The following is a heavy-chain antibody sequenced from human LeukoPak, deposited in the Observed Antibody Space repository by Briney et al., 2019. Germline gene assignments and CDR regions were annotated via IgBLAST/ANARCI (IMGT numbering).Heavy chain of an antibody. CDR1: GFTFSSYG. CDR2: IWYDGSNK. D-gene: IGHD3-22*01. Sequence: GGSLRLSCAASGFTFSSYGMHWVRQAPGKGLEWVAVIWYDGSNKYYADSVKGRFTISRDNSKNTLYLQMNSLRAEDTAVYYCSSYDSSGYEFDYWGQGTLVTVSS. J-gene: IGHJ4*02. CDR3: SSYDSSGYEFDY. V-gene: IGHV3-33*01.